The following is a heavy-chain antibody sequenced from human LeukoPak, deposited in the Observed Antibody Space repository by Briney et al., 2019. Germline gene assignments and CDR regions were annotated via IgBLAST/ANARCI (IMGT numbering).Heavy chain of an antibody. D-gene: IGHD3-3*01. CDR2: IKQDGSEK. J-gene: IGHJ4*02. Sequence: PGGSLRLSCAASGFIFSNNWMSWVRQAPGKGLEWVASIKQDGSEKYYVDSVKGRFTISRDNSKNTLYLQMNSLRAEDTAVYYCARALLEWLYDYWGQGTLVTVSS. V-gene: IGHV3-7*01. CDR3: ARALLEWLYDY. CDR1: GFIFSNNW.